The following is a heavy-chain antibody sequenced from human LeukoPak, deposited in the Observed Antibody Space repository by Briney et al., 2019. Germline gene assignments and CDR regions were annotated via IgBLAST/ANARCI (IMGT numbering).Heavy chain of an antibody. CDR2: ISPYNSNR. J-gene: IGHJ5*02. D-gene: IGHD2-15*01. CDR3: ARGCSASSCFSWWFDP. CDR1: GYTFTNYG. V-gene: IGHV1-18*01. Sequence: GASVKVSCKASGYTFTNYGISWMRQAPGQGLEWMGWISPYNSNRNYAQKLQGRVTMTTDTSTSTAYMELRSLRSDDTAVYYRARGCSASSCFSWWFDPWGQGTLVTVSS.